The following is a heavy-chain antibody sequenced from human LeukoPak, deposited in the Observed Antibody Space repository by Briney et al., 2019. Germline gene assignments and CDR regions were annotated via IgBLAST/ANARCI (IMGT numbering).Heavy chain of an antibody. CDR3: AKDLYGDSDNDY. Sequence: PGRSLRLSCAASGFTFSSYAMHWVRQAPGKGLEWVAVISYDGSNKYYADSVKGRFTISRDNSKNTLYLQMNSLRAEDTAVYYCAKDLYGDSDNDYWGQGTLVTVSS. D-gene: IGHD4-17*01. J-gene: IGHJ4*02. V-gene: IGHV3-30*04. CDR1: GFTFSSYA. CDR2: ISYDGSNK.